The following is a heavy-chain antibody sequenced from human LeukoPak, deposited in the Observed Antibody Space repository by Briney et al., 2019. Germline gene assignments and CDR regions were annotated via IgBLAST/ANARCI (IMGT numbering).Heavy chain of an antibody. V-gene: IGHV3-21*01. D-gene: IGHD1-26*01. CDR3: ARDTLGGNYRTLDY. J-gene: IGHJ4*01. CDR1: GLTFTTYA. Sequence: GGSLRLSCAASGLTFTTYAMNWVRQAPGRGLEWVSSIEPSGFTILYANSVKGRFTISRDNAKNSLYLQMNSLRAEDTAVYYCARDTLGGNYRTLDYWGQGTLVTVSS. CDR2: IEPSGFTI.